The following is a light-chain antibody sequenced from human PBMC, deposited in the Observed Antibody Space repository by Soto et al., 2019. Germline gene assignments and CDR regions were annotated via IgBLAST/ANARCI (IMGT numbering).Light chain of an antibody. Sequence: QSVLTQSSSASASLGSSVKLTCTLSSGHSSYIIAWHQQQPGKAPRYLMKLEGSGSYNKGSGVPDRFSGSSAGADRYLTISHLQFEDEADYYRETWDSNTHAVFGGGTQLTVL. J-gene: IGLJ7*01. CDR3: ETWDSNTHAV. V-gene: IGLV4-60*02. CDR1: SGHSSYI. CDR2: LEGSGSY.